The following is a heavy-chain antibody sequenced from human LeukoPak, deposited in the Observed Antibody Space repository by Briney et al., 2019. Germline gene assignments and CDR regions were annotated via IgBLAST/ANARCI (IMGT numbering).Heavy chain of an antibody. CDR2: IRYDGSNK. V-gene: IGHV3-30*02. D-gene: IGHD5-18*01. Sequence: GGSLRLSCAASGFTFSSYGMHWVRQAPGKGLEWVAFIRYDGSNKYYAAYVKGRFTISRDNSKNTLYLQMNSLRAEDTAVYYCAKGSRGDTAMVRSYFDYWGQGTLVTVSS. J-gene: IGHJ4*02. CDR1: GFTFSSYG. CDR3: AKGSRGDTAMVRSYFDY.